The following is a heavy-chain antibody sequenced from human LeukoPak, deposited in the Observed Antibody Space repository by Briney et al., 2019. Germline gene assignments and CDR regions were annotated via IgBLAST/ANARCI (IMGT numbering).Heavy chain of an antibody. CDR1: GYTFTSYA. D-gene: IGHD6-13*01. J-gene: IGHJ4*02. Sequence: GASVKVSCKASGYTFTSYAMHWVRQAPGQRLEWMGWINAGNGNTKYSQKFQGRVTMTRDTSTSTVYMELSSLRSEDTAVYYCARARDSSSSWYMYYWGQGTLVTVSS. V-gene: IGHV1-3*01. CDR3: ARARDSSSSWYMYY. CDR2: INAGNGNT.